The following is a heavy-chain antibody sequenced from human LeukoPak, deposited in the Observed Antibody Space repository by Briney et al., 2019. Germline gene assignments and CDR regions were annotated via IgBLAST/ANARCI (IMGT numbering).Heavy chain of an antibody. V-gene: IGHV3-21*04. J-gene: IGHJ4*02. Sequence: GGSLRLSCAASGFTFSSYSMNWVRQAPGKGLEWVSSISSSSSYIYYADSVKGRFTISRDNSKNTLYLQMNSLRAEDTAVYYCAKDPRQAAATGDSWGQGTLVTVSS. CDR1: GFTFSSYS. D-gene: IGHD6-13*01. CDR3: AKDPRQAAATGDS. CDR2: ISSSSSYI.